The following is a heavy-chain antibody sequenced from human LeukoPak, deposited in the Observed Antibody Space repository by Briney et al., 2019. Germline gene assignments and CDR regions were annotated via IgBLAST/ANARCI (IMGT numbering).Heavy chain of an antibody. V-gene: IGHV3-23*01. D-gene: IGHD2-15*01. CDR1: GGSFSGYY. CDR3: AKDTTPLGYCSGGSCYLGWYFDL. J-gene: IGHJ2*01. Sequence: ETLSLTCAVYGGSFSGYYWSWIRQPPGKGLEWVSAISGSGGSTYYADSVKGRFTISRDNSKNTLYLQMNSLRAEDTAVYYCAKDTTPLGYCSGGSCYLGWYFDLWGRGTLVTVSS. CDR2: ISGSGGST.